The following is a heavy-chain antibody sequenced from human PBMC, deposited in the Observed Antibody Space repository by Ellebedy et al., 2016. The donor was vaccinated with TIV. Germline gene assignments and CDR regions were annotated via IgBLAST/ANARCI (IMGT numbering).Heavy chain of an antibody. V-gene: IGHV3-48*01. J-gene: IGHJ4*02. D-gene: IGHD3-22*01. CDR1: GFTFSSYS. CDR2: ISSSSSTI. Sequence: GESLKISXAASGFTFSSYSMNWVRQAPGKGLEWVSYISSSSSTIYYADSVKGRFTISRDNAKNSLYLQMNSLRAEDTAVYYCARGRHYYDSSGSGSSFDYWGQGTLVTVSS. CDR3: ARGRHYYDSSGSGSSFDY.